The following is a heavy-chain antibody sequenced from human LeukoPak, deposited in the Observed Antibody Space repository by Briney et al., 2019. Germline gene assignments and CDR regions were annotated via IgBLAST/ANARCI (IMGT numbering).Heavy chain of an antibody. CDR3: VRSPGDGGELAY. V-gene: IGHV3-72*01. Sequence: GGSLRLSCAASGFVFSDHYMDWVRQAPGKGVEWVGRSRNKRNSYNTVYAACVEGRFTISREDSKNSLYLQMNSLTTEAAAVYYCVRSPGDGGELAYWDQGTLATVSS. J-gene: IGHJ4*02. CDR2: SRNKRNSYNT. D-gene: IGHD7-27*01. CDR1: GFVFSDHY.